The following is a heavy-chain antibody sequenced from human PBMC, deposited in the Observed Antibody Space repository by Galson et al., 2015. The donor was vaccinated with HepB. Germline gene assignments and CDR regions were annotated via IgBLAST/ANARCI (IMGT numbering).Heavy chain of an antibody. Sequence: SLRLSCAASGFSFSDSAIHWVRQASGKGLEWVGRIKGKADDYATAYVPSVKGRFIISRDDSRNTAYLQMNYLKSEDTAVYFCTGYDSSGYYAAWGQGTLITVSS. J-gene: IGHJ5*02. V-gene: IGHV3-73*01. CDR1: GFSFSDSA. CDR3: TGYDSSGYYAA. CDR2: IKGKADDYAT. D-gene: IGHD3-22*01.